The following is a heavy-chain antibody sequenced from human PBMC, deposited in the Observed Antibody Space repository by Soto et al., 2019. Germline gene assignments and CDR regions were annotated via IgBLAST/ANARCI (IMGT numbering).Heavy chain of an antibody. V-gene: IGHV4-59*01. CDR1: GGSISSYY. CDR3: ARQQWLVLNAYDI. D-gene: IGHD6-19*01. Sequence: PSETLSLTCTVSGGSISSYYWSWIRQPPGKGLEWIGYIYYSGSTNYNPSLKSRVTISVDTSKNQFSLMLSSVTAAYTALYYCARQQWLVLNAYDIRGQGTMVTVSS. CDR2: IYYSGST. J-gene: IGHJ3*02.